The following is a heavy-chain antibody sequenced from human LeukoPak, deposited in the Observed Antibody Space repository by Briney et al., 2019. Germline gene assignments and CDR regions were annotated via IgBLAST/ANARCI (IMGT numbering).Heavy chain of an antibody. D-gene: IGHD3-10*01. V-gene: IGHV3-11*06. CDR3: AREAAYGSGSNNFDY. CDR2: ISSSSSYT. Sequence: GGSLRLSCAASGFTFSDYYMGWIRQAPGKGLEWVSYISSSSSYTNYADSVKGRFTISRDNAKNSLYLQMNSLKAEDTAVYYCAREAAYGSGSNNFDYWGQGTLVTVPS. J-gene: IGHJ4*02. CDR1: GFTFSDYY.